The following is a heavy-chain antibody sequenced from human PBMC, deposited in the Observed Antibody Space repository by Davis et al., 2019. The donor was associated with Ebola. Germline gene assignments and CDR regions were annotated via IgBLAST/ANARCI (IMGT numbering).Heavy chain of an antibody. V-gene: IGHV3-23*01. CDR1: GFTFSSYT. D-gene: IGHD6-19*01. CDR2: ISGSGGNT. J-gene: IGHJ5*02. Sequence: PGGSLRLSCAASGFTFSSYTMSWVRQAPGKGLEWVSVISGSGGNTNYADSVKGRLTISRDNSKNTLYLQMNSLRAEDTAIYYCAKDLRGAGYSSSWGQGTLVTVSS. CDR3: AKDLRGAGYSSS.